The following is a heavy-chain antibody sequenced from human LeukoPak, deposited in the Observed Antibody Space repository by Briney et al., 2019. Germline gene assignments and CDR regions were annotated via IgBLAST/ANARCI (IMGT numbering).Heavy chain of an antibody. V-gene: IGHV4-59*08. Sequence: SETLSLTCTVSGGSISSYYWSWIRQPPGKGLEWIGYIYYSGSTNYNPSLKSRVTISVDTSKNQFSLKLSSVTVADTAVYYCARHQGVVDLWGRGSLVTVSS. CDR3: ARHQGVVDL. CDR2: IYYSGST. D-gene: IGHD3-3*01. J-gene: IGHJ2*01. CDR1: GGSISSYY.